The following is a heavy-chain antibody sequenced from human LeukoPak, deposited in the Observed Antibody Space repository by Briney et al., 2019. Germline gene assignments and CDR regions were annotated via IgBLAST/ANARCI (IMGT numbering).Heavy chain of an antibody. CDR3: AREGVLLWFGELLDPRYYYYDMDV. V-gene: IGHV4-4*07. J-gene: IGHJ6*03. CDR1: GGSISSYY. Sequence: SETLSLTCTVSGGSISSYYWSWIRQPAGKGLEWIGHIYTSGSTNYNPSLKSRVTMSLDTSKNQFSLKLSSVTAADTAVYYCAREGVLLWFGELLDPRYYYYDMDVWGKGTTVTISS. CDR2: IYTSGST. D-gene: IGHD3-10*01.